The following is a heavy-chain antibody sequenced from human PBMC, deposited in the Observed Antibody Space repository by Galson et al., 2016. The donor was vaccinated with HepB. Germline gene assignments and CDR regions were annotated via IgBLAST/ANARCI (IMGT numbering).Heavy chain of an antibody. V-gene: IGHV3-30*18. CDR1: GFTFSTYG. Sequence: LRLSCAASGFTFSTYGMHWVRQAPGKGLEWVAVISYDGSDKYYADSVKGRSTISRDNSKNTLYLQMNSLRAEDTAVYYCAKDQRYFDRLQNYFDHWGQGTLVTVSS. CDR2: ISYDGSDK. D-gene: IGHD3-9*01. CDR3: AKDQRYFDRLQNYFDH. J-gene: IGHJ4*02.